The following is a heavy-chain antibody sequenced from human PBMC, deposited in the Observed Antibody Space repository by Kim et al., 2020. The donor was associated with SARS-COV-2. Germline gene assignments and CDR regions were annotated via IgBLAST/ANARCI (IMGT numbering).Heavy chain of an antibody. J-gene: IGHJ5*02. CDR2: IRGRGGST. V-gene: IGHV3-23*01. Sequence: GGSLRLSCAASGFTFSNYAMSWVRQAPGKGLEWVSAIRGRGGSTYYADSVKGRFTISRDNSKNTLYLQMNSLRAEDTAVYYCAKDLASNTWGWFDPWGQGTLVTVSS. CDR1: GFTFSNYA. CDR3: AKDLASNTWGWFDP. D-gene: IGHD3-3*02.